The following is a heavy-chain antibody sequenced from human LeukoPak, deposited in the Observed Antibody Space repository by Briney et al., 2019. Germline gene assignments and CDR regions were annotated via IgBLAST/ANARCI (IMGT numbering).Heavy chain of an antibody. CDR2: ISSSGSTI. J-gene: IGHJ4*02. Sequence: PGGSLRLSCAASGFIFSSYGMHWVRQAPGKGLEWVSYISSSGSTIYYADSVKGRFTISRDNAKNSLYLQMNSLRAEDTAVYYCARDRPENSIGFDYWGQGGLVTVSS. V-gene: IGHV3-48*04. CDR1: GFIFSSYG. CDR3: ARDRPENSIGFDY. D-gene: IGHD6-19*01.